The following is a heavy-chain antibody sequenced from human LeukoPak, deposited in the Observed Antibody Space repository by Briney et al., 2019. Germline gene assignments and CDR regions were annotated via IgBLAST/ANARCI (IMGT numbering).Heavy chain of an antibody. V-gene: IGHV4-39*01. CDR1: GGSVSSHTYY. CDR2: LHNIGSS. J-gene: IGHJ4*02. Sequence: PSETLSLTCTVSGGSVSSHTYYWGWIRQSPGKGLEWIGSLHNIGSSYYNPSLRSRVTISIDTSNNQFSLNLTSVTAADTAVYYCARGGTVVDTANPFDSWGQGTLVTVSS. CDR3: ARGGTVVDTANPFDS. D-gene: IGHD5-18*01.